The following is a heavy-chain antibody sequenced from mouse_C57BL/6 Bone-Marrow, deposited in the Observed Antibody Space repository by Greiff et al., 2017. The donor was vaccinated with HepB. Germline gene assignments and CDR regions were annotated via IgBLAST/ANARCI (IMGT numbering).Heavy chain of an antibody. D-gene: IGHD2-3*01. J-gene: IGHJ1*03. CDR1: GFTFSDYY. CDR3: ARALLDGYPYWYFDV. V-gene: IGHV5-16*01. CDR2: INYDGSST. Sequence: EVKLMESEGGLVQPGRSMTLSCTASGFTFSDYYMAWVRQVPEKGLEWVANINYDGSSTYYLDSLTSRFIISRDNAKNILYLQMSSQKSEDTATYYCARALLDGYPYWYFDVWGTGTTVTVAS.